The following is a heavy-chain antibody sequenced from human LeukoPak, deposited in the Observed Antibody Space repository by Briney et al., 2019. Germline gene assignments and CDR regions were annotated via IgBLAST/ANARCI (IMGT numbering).Heavy chain of an antibody. CDR3: ARAPDEEPPFDY. V-gene: IGHV4-34*01. CDR2: INHSGST. J-gene: IGHJ4*02. D-gene: IGHD1-14*01. CDR1: GGSFSGYY. Sequence: SETLSLTCAVYGGSFSGYYWSWIRQPPGKGLEWIGEINHSGSTNYNPSLKSRVTISVDTSKNQFSLKLSSVTAADTAVYYCARAPDEEPPFDYWGQGTLVTISS.